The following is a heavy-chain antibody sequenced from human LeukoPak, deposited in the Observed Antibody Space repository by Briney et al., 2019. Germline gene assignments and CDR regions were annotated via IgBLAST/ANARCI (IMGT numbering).Heavy chain of an antibody. V-gene: IGHV4-39*06. D-gene: IGHD6-6*01. CDR3: ARDRIAARPSFDY. Sequence: SETLSLTCTVSGGSISSSSYYWGWIRQPPGKGLEGIGSIYYSGSTYYNPSLKSRVTISVDTSTNQFPLTLSSVNAADTALYYCARDRIAARPSFDYWGQGTLVTASS. CDR1: GGSISSSSYY. CDR2: IYYSGST. J-gene: IGHJ4*02.